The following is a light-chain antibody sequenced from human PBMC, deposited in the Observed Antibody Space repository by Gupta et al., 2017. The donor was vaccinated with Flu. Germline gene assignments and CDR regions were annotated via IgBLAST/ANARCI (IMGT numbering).Light chain of an antibody. CDR2: DVS. V-gene: IGLV2-14*03. J-gene: IGLJ1*01. CDR3: HSYTSTSTCYV. Sequence: QSALTQPASVSGSPGQSITISCTGTSSDVGRSNSVSWYQQHPGKAPKLIIFDVSSRPSGVSSRFSGSKSGNTASLTISGLQAEDETDYYCHSYTSTSTCYVFGRGTKVTVL. CDR1: SSDVGRSNS.